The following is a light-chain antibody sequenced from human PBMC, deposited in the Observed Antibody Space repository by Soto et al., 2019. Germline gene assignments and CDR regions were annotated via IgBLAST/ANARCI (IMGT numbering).Light chain of an antibody. J-gene: IGLJ1*01. V-gene: IGLV2-14*01. CDR3: TSYTSYSTLDV. Sequence: QSALTQPASVSGSPGQAITISGTGTSSDVGGYNYVSWYQQHPDKAPKLMIYEVSNRPSGVSNRFCGSKSGHTASLTISGLQSEDEADYFCTSYTSYSTLDVFGTGPKLTVL. CDR2: EVS. CDR1: SSDVGGYNY.